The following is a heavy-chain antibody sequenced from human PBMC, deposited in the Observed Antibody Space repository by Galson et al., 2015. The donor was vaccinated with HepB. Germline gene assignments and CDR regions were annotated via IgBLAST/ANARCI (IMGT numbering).Heavy chain of an antibody. D-gene: IGHD2-2*01. V-gene: IGHV3-48*01. J-gene: IGHJ4*02. CDR1: GFAFSVCS. CDR2: ISHSSNTI. CDR3: ARRYCDTTRCTGHHPFDY. Sequence: SLRLSCAASGFAFSVCSMNWVRQAPGKGLEWVSYISHSSNTIAYADSVKGRFTISRDNARNSLYLQMNSLRTEDTAVYYCARRYCDTTRCTGHHPFDYWGQGTLVTVSS.